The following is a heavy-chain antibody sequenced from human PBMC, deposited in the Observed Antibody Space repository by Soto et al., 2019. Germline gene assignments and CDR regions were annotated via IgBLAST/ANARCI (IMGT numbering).Heavy chain of an antibody. CDR2: IYYSGST. Sequence: QVQLQESGPGLVKPSQTLSLTCTVSGGSISSGDYYWSWIRQPPGKGLEWIGYIYYSGSTYYNPSLKSRVTISVDTSKNQFSPKLSSVTAADTAVYYCARVPMITFGGVIVLGWFDPWGQGTLVTVSS. D-gene: IGHD3-16*02. V-gene: IGHV4-30-4*01. J-gene: IGHJ5*02. CDR1: GGSISSGDYY. CDR3: ARVPMITFGGVIVLGWFDP.